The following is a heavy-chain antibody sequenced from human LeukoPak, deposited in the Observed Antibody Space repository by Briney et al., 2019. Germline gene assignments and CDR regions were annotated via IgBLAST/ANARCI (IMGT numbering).Heavy chain of an antibody. CDR2: ISGSGGST. CDR3: AKSVYSSSTDTFDY. CDR1: EFTFSSNA. Sequence: PGGSLRLSCAASEFTFSSNAMSWVRQAPGKGLEWVSAISGSGGSTYYADSVKGRFTISRDNSKNTLYLQMNSLRAEDTAVYYCAKSVYSSSTDTFDYWGQGTLVTVSS. D-gene: IGHD6-6*01. J-gene: IGHJ4*02. V-gene: IGHV3-23*01.